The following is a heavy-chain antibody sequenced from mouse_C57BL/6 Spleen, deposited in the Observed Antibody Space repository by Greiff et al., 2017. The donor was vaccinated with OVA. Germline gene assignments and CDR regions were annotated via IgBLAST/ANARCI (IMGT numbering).Heavy chain of an antibody. V-gene: IGHV1-50*01. D-gene: IGHD3-2*02. CDR2: IDPSDSYT. J-gene: IGHJ2*01. Sequence: QVQLKQPGAELVKPGASVKLSCKASGYTFTSYWMQWVKQRPGQGLEWIGEIDPSDSYTNYNQKFKGKATLTVDTSSSTAYMQLSSLTSEDSAVYYCARARSGDYWGQGTTLTVSS. CDR1: GYTFTSYW. CDR3: ARARSGDY.